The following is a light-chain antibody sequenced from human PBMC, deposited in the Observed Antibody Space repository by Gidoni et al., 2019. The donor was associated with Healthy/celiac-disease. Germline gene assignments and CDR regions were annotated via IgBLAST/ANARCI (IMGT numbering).Light chain of an antibody. CDR1: SSDVGSYNL. J-gene: IGLJ3*02. V-gene: IGLV2-23*01. CDR2: EGS. Sequence: HSALTQPASVSGSPGQSITISCTGTSSDVGSYNLVFWSQQHPGKAPKLMIYEGSKRPSGVSNRFSGSKSGNTASLTISGLQAEDEADYYCCSYAGSSIWVFGGGTKLTVL. CDR3: CSYAGSSIWV.